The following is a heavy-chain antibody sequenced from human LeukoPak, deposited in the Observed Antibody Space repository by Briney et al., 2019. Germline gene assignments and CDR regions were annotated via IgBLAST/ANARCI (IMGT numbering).Heavy chain of an antibody. CDR1: GGSFSGYY. V-gene: IGHV4-34*01. J-gene: IGHJ4*02. Sequence: SETLSLTCAVYGGSFSGYYWSWIRQPPGKGLEWIGEINHSGSTNYNPSLKSRVTISVDTSKNQFSLNLNSVTAADTAVYYCARGQGFLEWPRTPIHPTVFDYWGRGTLVSVSS. CDR2: INHSGST. CDR3: ARGQGFLEWPRTPIHPTVFDY. D-gene: IGHD3-3*01.